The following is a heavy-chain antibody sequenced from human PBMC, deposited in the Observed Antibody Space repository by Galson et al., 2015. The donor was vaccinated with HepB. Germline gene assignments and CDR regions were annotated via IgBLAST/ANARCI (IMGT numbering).Heavy chain of an antibody. Sequence: SLRLSCAASGFTFGDYAMSWFRQAPGKGLEWVGFIRSKAYGGTTEYAASVKGRFTISRDDSKSIAYLQMNSLKAEDTAVYYCTRDLTTVVTPEAYWYFDLWGRGTLVTVSS. CDR1: GFTFGDYA. CDR2: IRSKAYGGTT. D-gene: IGHD4-23*01. CDR3: TRDLTTVVTPEAYWYFDL. J-gene: IGHJ2*01. V-gene: IGHV3-49*03.